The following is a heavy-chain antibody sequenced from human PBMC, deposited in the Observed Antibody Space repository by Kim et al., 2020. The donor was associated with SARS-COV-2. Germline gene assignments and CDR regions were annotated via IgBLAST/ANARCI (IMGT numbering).Heavy chain of an antibody. CDR3: ATDERASVWGS. CDR2: ISSYSNYI. D-gene: IGHD3-16*01. V-gene: IGHV3-21*01. CDR1: GFMFSAYR. J-gene: IGHJ5*02. Sequence: GGSLRLSCVASGFMFSAYRMDWVRQAPGKGLEWVSSISSYSNYIYYADSVKGRFPISRDNAKNSVFLQMNSLRAEDTAVYYCATDERASVWGSWSQGPLVSVTA.